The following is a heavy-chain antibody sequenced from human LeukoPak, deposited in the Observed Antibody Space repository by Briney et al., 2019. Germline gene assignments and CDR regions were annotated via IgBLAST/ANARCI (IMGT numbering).Heavy chain of an antibody. CDR3: ARDGGVAPHNWFDP. J-gene: IGHJ5*02. V-gene: IGHV4-39*07. D-gene: IGHD2-8*02. CDR1: GGSISSTSYY. Sequence: PSETLSLTCVVSGGSISSTSYYWGWIRQPPGKGLEWIGSIYYSGSTYYSPSLKSRVTISVDTSKNQFSLKLSSVTAADTAVYYCARDGGVAPHNWFDPWGQGTLVTVSS. CDR2: IYYSGST.